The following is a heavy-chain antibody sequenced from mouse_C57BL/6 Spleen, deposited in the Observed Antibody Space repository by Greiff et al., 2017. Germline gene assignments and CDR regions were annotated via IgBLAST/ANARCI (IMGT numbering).Heavy chain of an antibody. Sequence: EVQLVESGPGLVKPSQSLSLTCSVTGYSIPSGYYWNWIRQFPGNKLEWMGYISYDGSNNYNPSLKNRISITRDTSKNQFFLKLNSVTTEDTATYYCARSYYYGSSSYYFDYWGQGTTLTVSS. V-gene: IGHV3-6*01. D-gene: IGHD1-1*01. CDR1: GYSIPSGYY. CDR2: ISYDGSN. CDR3: ARSYYYGSSSYYFDY. J-gene: IGHJ2*01.